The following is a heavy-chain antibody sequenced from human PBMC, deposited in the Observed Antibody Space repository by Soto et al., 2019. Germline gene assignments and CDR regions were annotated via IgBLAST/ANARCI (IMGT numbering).Heavy chain of an antibody. D-gene: IGHD3-22*01. CDR3: ALLSMAVVPYY. J-gene: IGHJ4*02. CDR2: LYYGRTA. V-gene: IGHV4-59*01. CDR1: GDSISSYY. Sequence: QVQLQESGPGLVKPSETLSLTCAVSGDSISSYYCMWIRQPPGKGLESIGYLYYGRTANYNPSLKSRVTLSVNTSTNQCSLTLSAMTAADTAVYYCALLSMAVVPYYWGQGTLVTVSS.